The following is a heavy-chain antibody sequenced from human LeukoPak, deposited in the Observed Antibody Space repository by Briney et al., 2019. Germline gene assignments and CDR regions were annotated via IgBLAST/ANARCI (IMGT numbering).Heavy chain of an antibody. CDR1: GGSISSGDYY. V-gene: IGHV4-30-4*01. CDR3: ARRGYYYDSSGYYWFDP. Sequence: SETLSLTCTVSGGSISSGDYYWSWIRQPPGKGLEWIGYIYYSGSTYYNPSLKSRVTISVDTSKNQFSLKLSSVTAADTAVYYCARRGYYYDSSGYYWFDPWGQGTLVTVSS. D-gene: IGHD3-22*01. J-gene: IGHJ5*02. CDR2: IYYSGST.